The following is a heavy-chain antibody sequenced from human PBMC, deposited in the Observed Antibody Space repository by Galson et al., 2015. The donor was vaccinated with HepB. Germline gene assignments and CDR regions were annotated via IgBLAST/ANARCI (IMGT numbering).Heavy chain of an antibody. Sequence: SLRLSCAASGFTFSSYWMSWVRQAPGTGLEWVANLKDDGSERSYGDSVKGRFTASRDNAKNSLYLLMNSLGADDTAIYYCRISMDRGIIPEYYYGVDVWGRGTTVIVSS. D-gene: IGHD3-10*01. CDR3: RISMDRGIIPEYYYGVDV. CDR1: GFTFSSYW. J-gene: IGHJ6*02. CDR2: LKDDGSER. V-gene: IGHV3-7*01.